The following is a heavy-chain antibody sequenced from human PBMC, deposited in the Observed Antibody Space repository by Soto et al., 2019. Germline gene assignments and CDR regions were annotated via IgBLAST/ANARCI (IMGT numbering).Heavy chain of an antibody. CDR1: GGSISSGGYY. CDR2: IYYSGST. CDR3: VSCSGGSCYSSRGYYYMDV. V-gene: IGHV4-31*03. Sequence: QVQLQESGPGLVKPSQTLSLTCTVSGGSISSGGYYWSWIRQHPGKGLEWIGYIYYSGSTYYNPSLKSRVTISVDTSKNQFSLKLSSVTAADTAVYYCVSCSGGSCYSSRGYYYMDVWGKGTTVTVSS. D-gene: IGHD2-15*01. J-gene: IGHJ6*03.